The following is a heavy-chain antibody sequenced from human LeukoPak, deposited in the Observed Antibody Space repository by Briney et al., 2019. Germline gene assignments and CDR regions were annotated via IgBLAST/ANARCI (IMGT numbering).Heavy chain of an antibody. CDR3: ARALARIYYYYYMDV. D-gene: IGHD6-6*01. J-gene: IGHJ6*03. Sequence: PSETLSLTCTVSGGSISSYYWSWLRQPPGKGLEWIGYIYYSGSTNYNPSLKSRVTISVDTSKNQFSLRLSSVTAADTAVYYCARALARIYYYYYMDVWGKGTTVTVSS. CDR2: IYYSGST. CDR1: GGSISSYY. V-gene: IGHV4-59*01.